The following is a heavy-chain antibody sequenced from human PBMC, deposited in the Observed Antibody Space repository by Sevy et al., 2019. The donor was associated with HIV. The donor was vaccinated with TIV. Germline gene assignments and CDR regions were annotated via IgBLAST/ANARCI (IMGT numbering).Heavy chain of an antibody. CDR3: AREVGGFNWRPYYFDS. V-gene: IGHV3-7*01. CDR1: GFTFTDYW. D-gene: IGHD3-3*01. CDR2: IKQDESEK. Sequence: GGYLRLSCAASGFTFTDYWMSWVRQTPGKGLEWVATIKQDESEKYYVDSVKGRFAISRDNGKNSVSLQRNGLRVEDTALYYCAREVGGFNWRPYYFDSWGQGTLVTVSS. J-gene: IGHJ4*02.